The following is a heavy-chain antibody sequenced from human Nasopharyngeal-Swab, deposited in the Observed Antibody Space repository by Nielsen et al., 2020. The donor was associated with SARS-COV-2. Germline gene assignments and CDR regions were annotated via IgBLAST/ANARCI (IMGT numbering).Heavy chain of an antibody. V-gene: IGHV4-61*01. J-gene: IGHJ6*02. CDR2: IYYSGSS. CDR1: GGSVSSESYY. D-gene: IGHD4-11*01. Sequence: SETLSLTCTVSGGSVSSESYYWTWVRQSPGKGLDWIGYIYYSGSSSYNPSLKSRVTISVDMSKNQFSLKLTSATAADTAVYYCARDTVHYGMDVWGQGTTVTVSS. CDR3: ARDTVHYGMDV.